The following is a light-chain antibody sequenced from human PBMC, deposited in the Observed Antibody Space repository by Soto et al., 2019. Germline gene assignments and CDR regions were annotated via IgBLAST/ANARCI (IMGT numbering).Light chain of an antibody. Sequence: EIVLTESPGTLSVSPEERVTLSCRASQGIGSSLAWYQQKPGQTPRLLIYCASTRATGIPARFSGSGSGTEFTLTISSLQSEDFAVYYCQQYNHWPPITFGQGTRLEIK. CDR2: CAS. CDR1: QGIGSS. CDR3: QQYNHWPPIT. V-gene: IGKV3-15*01. J-gene: IGKJ5*01.